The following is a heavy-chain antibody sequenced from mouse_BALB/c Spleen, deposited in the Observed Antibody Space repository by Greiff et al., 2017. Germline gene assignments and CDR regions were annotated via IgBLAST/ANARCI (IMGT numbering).Heavy chain of an antibody. CDR2: IDPANGNT. V-gene: IGHV14-3*02. CDR1: GFNIKDTY. J-gene: IGHJ4*01. Sequence: VQLQQSGAELVKPGASVKLSCTASGFNIKDTYMHWVKQRPEQGLEWIGRIDPANGNTKYDPKFQGKATITADTSSNTAYLQLSSLTSEDTAVYYCARPSFHYYGAGAMDYWGQGTSVTVSS. CDR3: ARPSFHYYGAGAMDY. D-gene: IGHD1-2*01.